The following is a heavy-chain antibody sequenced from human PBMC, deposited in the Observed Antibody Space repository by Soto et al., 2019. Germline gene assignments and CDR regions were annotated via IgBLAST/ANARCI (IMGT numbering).Heavy chain of an antibody. CDR1: GGSISSGGYY. D-gene: IGHD3-3*01. V-gene: IGHV4-31*03. CDR2: IYYSGST. Sequence: SETLSLTCTVSGGSISSGGYYWSWIRQHPGKGLEWIGYIYYSGSTYYNPSLKSRVTISVDTSKNQFSLKLSSVTAADTAVYYCARDRVFWSGYSQEDIDYYYYGMDVWGQGTTVTVSS. J-gene: IGHJ6*02. CDR3: ARDRVFWSGYSQEDIDYYYYGMDV.